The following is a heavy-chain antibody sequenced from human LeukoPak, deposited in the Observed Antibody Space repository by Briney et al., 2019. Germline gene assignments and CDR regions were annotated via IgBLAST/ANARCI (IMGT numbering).Heavy chain of an antibody. Sequence: ASVKVSCKASGGIFSSYAISWVRQAPGQGLEWMGGIIPIFGTANYAQKFQGRVTITADESTSTAYMELSSLRSEDTAVYYCARSSPPSSYYYDSTGYYLSWFDPWGRGTLVTVSS. CDR3: ARSSPPSSYYYDSTGYYLSWFDP. D-gene: IGHD3-22*01. V-gene: IGHV1-69*13. J-gene: IGHJ5*02. CDR2: IIPIFGTA. CDR1: GGIFSSYA.